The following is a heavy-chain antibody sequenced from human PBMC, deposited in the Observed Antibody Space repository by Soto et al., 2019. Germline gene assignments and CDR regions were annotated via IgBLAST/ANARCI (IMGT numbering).Heavy chain of an antibody. V-gene: IGHV3-30*18. CDR2: ISYDGSNK. Sequence: PGGSLRLSCAASGFTFSSYGMHWVRQAPGKGLEWMAVISYDGSNKYYADSVKGRFTISRDNSKNTLYLQMNSLRAEDTAVYYCAKWGGGVYYYMDVWGKGTTVTVSS. J-gene: IGHJ6*03. D-gene: IGHD3-10*01. CDR3: AKWGGGVYYYMDV. CDR1: GFTFSSYG.